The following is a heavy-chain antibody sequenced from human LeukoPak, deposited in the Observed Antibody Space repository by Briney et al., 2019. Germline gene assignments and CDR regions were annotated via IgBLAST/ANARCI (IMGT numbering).Heavy chain of an antibody. J-gene: IGHJ3*02. V-gene: IGHV3-73*01. CDR2: IRSKAHSYAT. CDR3: TRHGGRDYYDSSEDAFDI. CDR1: GFTFSGCA. Sequence: GGSLRLSCGASGFTFSGCAMHWVRQASGKGLEWVGRIRSKAHSYATAYAASVKGRFTISRDDSKNTAYLQMNSLKTEDTAVYYCTRHGGRDYYDSSEDAFDIWGQGTMVTVS. D-gene: IGHD3-22*01.